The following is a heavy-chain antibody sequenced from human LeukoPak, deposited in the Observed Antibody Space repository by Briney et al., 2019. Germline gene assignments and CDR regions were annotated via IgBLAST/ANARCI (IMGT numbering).Heavy chain of an antibody. CDR1: GYTFTGYY. J-gene: IGHJ4*02. Sequence: ASVKVSCKASGYTFTGYYMHWVRQAPGQGLEWMGWITPKSGDTDYAQKFQDRVTMTRDTSISTAYMELYSLRSDDTAVYHCARSPIGLGFFDYWGQGTLVTVSS. D-gene: IGHD7-27*01. V-gene: IGHV1-2*02. CDR2: ITPKSGDT. CDR3: ARSPIGLGFFDY.